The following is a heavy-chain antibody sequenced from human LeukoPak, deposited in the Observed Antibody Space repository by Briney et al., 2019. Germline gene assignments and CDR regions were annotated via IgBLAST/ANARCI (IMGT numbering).Heavy chain of an antibody. V-gene: IGHV4-39*07. Sequence: PSETLSLTCTVSGASISSTSYYWGWIRQPPGKGLEWIGSTYYRGTTYYNPSLKSRVTISVDTSKNQFSLQLRSVTAADTAVYYCARDWNRYAYWGQGTLVTVSS. D-gene: IGHD1-1*01. CDR2: TYYRGTT. J-gene: IGHJ4*02. CDR3: ARDWNRYAY. CDR1: GASISSTSYY.